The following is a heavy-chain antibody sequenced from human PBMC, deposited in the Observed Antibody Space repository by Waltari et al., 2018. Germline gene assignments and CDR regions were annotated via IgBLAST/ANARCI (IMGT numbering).Heavy chain of an antibody. CDR1: GAYFESSSHY. D-gene: IGHD3-9*01. V-gene: IGHV4-39*07. CDR3: ARTAYDHLTGYPTLDH. CDR2: IYYSGSP. Sequence: QVQLQESGPGLVKPSETLSLTCSVSGAYFESSSHYWGWVRQPPGKGLEWIGSIYYSGSPYYNPSLKRRVNMSVDTANYQFSRKVTSVTAADTAIYYCARTAYDHLTGYPTLDHWGQGILVTVSS. J-gene: IGHJ4*02.